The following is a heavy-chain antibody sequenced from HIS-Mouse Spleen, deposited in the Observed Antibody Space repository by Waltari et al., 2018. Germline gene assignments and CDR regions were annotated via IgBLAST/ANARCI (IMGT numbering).Heavy chain of an antibody. CDR2: IYYSGGT. D-gene: IGHD6-13*01. J-gene: IGHJ2*01. V-gene: IGHV4-39*07. CDR1: GGSISSSSYY. CDR3: AREIPYSSSWYDWYFDL. Sequence: QLQLQESGPGLVKPSETLSLTCTVSGGSISSSSYYWGWIRQPPGKGLEWIGSIYYSGGTYDNPSLQSRVTISVDTSKNQFSLKLSSVTAVDTAVYYCAREIPYSSSWYDWYFDLWGRGTLVTVSS.